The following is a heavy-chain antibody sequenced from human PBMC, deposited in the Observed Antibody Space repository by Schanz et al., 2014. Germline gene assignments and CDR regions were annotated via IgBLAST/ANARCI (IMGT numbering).Heavy chain of an antibody. CDR1: GGSMTSYY. V-gene: IGHV4-59*01. CDR3: TPATFDMMSGYYVEW. D-gene: IGHD3-9*01. Sequence: QVQLQESGPGLVKPSETLSLTCTVSGGSMTSYYWSWIRQPPGKGLEWIGYISYSGSTNYNSSLKXXVGFSSSPSSHSLYSPLPPSMFSLWFFSSFTPATFDMMSGYYVEWWGQGTLVTVSS. J-gene: IGHJ4*01. CDR2: ISYSGST.